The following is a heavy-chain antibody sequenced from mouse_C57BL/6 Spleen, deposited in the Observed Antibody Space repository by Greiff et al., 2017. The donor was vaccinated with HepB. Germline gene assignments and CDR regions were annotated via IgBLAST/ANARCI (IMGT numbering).Heavy chain of an antibody. J-gene: IGHJ2*01. Sequence: EVKLQESGPELVKPGASVKISCKASGYSFTDYNMNWVKQSNGKSLEWIGVINPNYGTTSYNQKFKGKATLTVDQSPSTAYMQLNSLTSEDSAVYYCARRTGTSYYFDYWGQGTTLTVSS. D-gene: IGHD4-1*01. CDR1: GYSFTDYN. CDR3: ARRTGTSYYFDY. V-gene: IGHV1-39*01. CDR2: INPNYGTT.